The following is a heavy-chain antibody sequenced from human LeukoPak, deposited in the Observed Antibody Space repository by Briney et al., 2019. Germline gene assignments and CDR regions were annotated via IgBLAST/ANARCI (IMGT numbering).Heavy chain of an antibody. CDR2: ISAYNGNT. J-gene: IGHJ4*02. D-gene: IGHD3-22*01. CDR1: GYTFTSYG. Sequence: GASVKVSCKASGYTFTSYGISWVRQAPGQGLEWMGWISAYNGNTNYAQKLQGRVTMTTDTSTSTAYMELRSLRSDDTAVYYCARGYDSSGYYYFISYYFDYWGQGTLVTVSS. CDR3: ARGYDSSGYYYFISYYFDY. V-gene: IGHV1-18*01.